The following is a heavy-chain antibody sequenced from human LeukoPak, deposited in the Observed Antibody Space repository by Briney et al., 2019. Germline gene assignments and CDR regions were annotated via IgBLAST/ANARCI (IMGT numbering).Heavy chain of an antibody. J-gene: IGHJ4*02. D-gene: IGHD5-24*01. CDR3: AKDKGDGEYVDY. CDR2: INSDGSNT. CDR1: GFTFSSYW. V-gene: IGHV3-74*01. Sequence: GGSLRLSCAASGFTFSSYWMHWVRQAPGKGLVWVSRINSDGSNTIYADSVKGRFTISRDNSKNSLSLEMNSLRTEDTGLYYCAKDKGDGEYVDYWGQGTLVTVSS.